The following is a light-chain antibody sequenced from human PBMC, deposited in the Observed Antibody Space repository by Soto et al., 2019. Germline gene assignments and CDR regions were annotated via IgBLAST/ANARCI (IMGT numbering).Light chain of an antibody. J-gene: IGLJ1*01. CDR1: RSDVGAYNY. Sequence: QSALTQPASVSGSPGQSIAISCTGTRSDVGAYNYVSWYQQHPGKAPKLMISEVTNRPSGVSDRFSGSKSGNTASLTISGLQAEDEADYYCCSLTTSHTYVFGSGTKVTV. V-gene: IGLV2-14*01. CDR3: CSLTTSHTYV. CDR2: EVT.